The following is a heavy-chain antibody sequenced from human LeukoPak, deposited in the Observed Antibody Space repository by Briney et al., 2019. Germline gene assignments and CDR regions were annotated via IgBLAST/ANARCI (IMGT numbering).Heavy chain of an antibody. V-gene: IGHV3-30*03. CDR2: ISYDGSNK. D-gene: IGHD1/OR15-1a*01. CDR1: GFTFSSYG. Sequence: GRSLRLSYAASGFTFSSYGMHWVRQAPGRGLEWVAVISYDGSNKYYADSVKGRFTISRDNAKNTLYLQMNSLRAEDTAVYYCARETLNNVDAYDIWGQGTMVTVSS. CDR3: ARETLNNVDAYDI. J-gene: IGHJ3*02.